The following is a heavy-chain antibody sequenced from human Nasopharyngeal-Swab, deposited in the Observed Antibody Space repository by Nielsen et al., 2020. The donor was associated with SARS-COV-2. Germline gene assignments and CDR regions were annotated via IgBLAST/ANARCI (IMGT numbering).Heavy chain of an antibody. D-gene: IGHD1-1*01. CDR1: GFTVSRYG. J-gene: IGHJ4*02. CDR2: IRPGGDSR. CDR3: ARDGPNWNLDY. Sequence: GESLKISCAASGFTVSRYGFNWVRQAPGKGLEWVAVIRPGGDSRIYGDSMKGRFAVSRDNSKNTLYLQIDDLRSEDTAVYYCARDGPNWNLDYWGQGTLVTVSS. V-gene: IGHV3-33*01.